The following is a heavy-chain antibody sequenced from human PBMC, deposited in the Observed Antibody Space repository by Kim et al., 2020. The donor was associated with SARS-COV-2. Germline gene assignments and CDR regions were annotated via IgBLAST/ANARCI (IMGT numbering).Heavy chain of an antibody. CDR1: GFTFSSYG. V-gene: IGHV3-30*18. Sequence: GGSLRLSCAASGFTFSSYGMHWVRQAPGKGLEWVAVISYDGSNKYYADSVKGRFTISRDNSKNTLYLQMNSLRAKDTAVYDCAKDAAYCGGDCYLDYWG. CDR3: AKDAAYCGGDCYLDY. CDR2: ISYDGSNK. D-gene: IGHD2-21*01. J-gene: IGHJ4*01.